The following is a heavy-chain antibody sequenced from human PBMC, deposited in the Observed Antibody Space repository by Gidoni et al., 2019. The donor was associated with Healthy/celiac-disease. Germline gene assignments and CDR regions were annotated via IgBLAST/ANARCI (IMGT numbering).Heavy chain of an antibody. CDR3: ARDSLRKVLGGPGDY. CDR2: INPSGGST. V-gene: IGHV1-46*01. Sequence: QVQLVQSGAEVKKPGASVKVSCKAYGYTFTSYYMHGVRQAPGQGLEWMGIINPSGGSTRYAQKFQGRVTMTRDTSTSTVYMELSSLRSEDTAVYYCARDSLRKVLGGPGDYWGQGTLVTVSS. D-gene: IGHD3-10*01. J-gene: IGHJ4*02. CDR1: GYTFTSYY.